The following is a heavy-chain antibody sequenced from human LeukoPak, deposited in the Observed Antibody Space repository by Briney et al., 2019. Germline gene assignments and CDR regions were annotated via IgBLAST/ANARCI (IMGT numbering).Heavy chain of an antibody. J-gene: IGHJ4*02. V-gene: IGHV3-7*01. CDR1: AFRFSHYW. D-gene: IGHD1-26*01. Sequence: GGSLRLSSGAYAFRFSHYWMHWVRQAQGKGLEWVANIKSDGSETFYVDSVKGRFTISRDNARNSVSLQMNRLRVDDTAVYFCARSSYNDGASDWGVSDSWGQGTLVLVSS. CDR2: IKSDGSET. CDR3: ARSSYNDGASDWGVSDS.